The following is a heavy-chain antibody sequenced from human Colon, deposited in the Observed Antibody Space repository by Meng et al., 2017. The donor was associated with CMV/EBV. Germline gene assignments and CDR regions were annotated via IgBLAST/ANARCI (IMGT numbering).Heavy chain of an antibody. J-gene: IGHJ4*02. Sequence: GESLKISCAASGFSFSTCAMHWVRQAPGKGLEWVAVITYDGNKRYYADSVKGRFTVSRDNSKDTLYLQLNSLRAEDTAVYYCARDKIGGYAYGYLDFWGQGTPVTVSS. CDR2: ITYDGNKR. V-gene: IGHV3-30*01. CDR1: GFSFSTCA. D-gene: IGHD5-18*01. CDR3: ARDKIGGYAYGYLDF.